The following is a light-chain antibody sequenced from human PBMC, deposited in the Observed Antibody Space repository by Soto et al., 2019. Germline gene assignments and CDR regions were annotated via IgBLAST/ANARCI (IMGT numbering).Light chain of an antibody. CDR1: QSVSIN. J-gene: IGKJ1*01. V-gene: IGKV3-15*01. Sequence: EVVMTQSPATRSVSPGERATISCRASQSVSINLAWYQQKPGQAPRLLIFGASTRATGIPARFSGSGSGTEFTLTISSLQSEDFAVYYCHQYNNWPPWTFGQGTKVEIK. CDR3: HQYNNWPPWT. CDR2: GAS.